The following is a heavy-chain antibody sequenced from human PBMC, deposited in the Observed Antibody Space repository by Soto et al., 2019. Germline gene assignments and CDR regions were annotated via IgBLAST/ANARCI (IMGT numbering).Heavy chain of an antibody. Sequence: QVQLVESGGGVVQPGRSLRLSCAASGFTFSSYGMHWVRQAPGKGLEWVAVISYDGSNKYYADSVKGRFTISRDNSKNTLYLQMNSLRAEDTAVYYCAKDQVKWERTTPQHWGQGTLVTVSS. D-gene: IGHD1-1*01. J-gene: IGHJ1*01. CDR1: GFTFSSYG. CDR2: ISYDGSNK. V-gene: IGHV3-30*18. CDR3: AKDQVKWERTTPQH.